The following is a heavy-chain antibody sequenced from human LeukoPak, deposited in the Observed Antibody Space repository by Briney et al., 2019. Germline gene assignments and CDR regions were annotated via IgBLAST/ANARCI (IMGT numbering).Heavy chain of an antibody. V-gene: IGHV3-30*02. CDR1: GFTFSNSW. J-gene: IGHJ4*02. Sequence: GGSLRLSCAASGFTFSNSWMSWVRQAPGKGLEWVTFIRYDGSNKYYADSVKGRFTISRDNSKNTLYLQMNSLRAEDTAVYYCARDFRFLDDYWGQGTLVTVSS. D-gene: IGHD3-3*01. CDR2: IRYDGSNK. CDR3: ARDFRFLDDY.